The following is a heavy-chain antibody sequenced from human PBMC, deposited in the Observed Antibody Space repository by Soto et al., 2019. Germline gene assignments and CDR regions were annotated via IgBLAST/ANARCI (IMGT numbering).Heavy chain of an antibody. CDR1: GFTFTSSA. V-gene: IGHV1-58*01. D-gene: IGHD6-13*01. CDR2: IVVGSGNT. J-gene: IGHJ4*02. Sequence: GASVKVSCKASGFTFTSSAVQWVRQARGQRLEWIGWIVVGSGNTNYAQKFQERVTITRDMSTSTAYMELSSLRPEDTAVYYCAAERIAAAGDYFDYWGPRTLGTVSS. CDR3: AAERIAAAGDYFDY.